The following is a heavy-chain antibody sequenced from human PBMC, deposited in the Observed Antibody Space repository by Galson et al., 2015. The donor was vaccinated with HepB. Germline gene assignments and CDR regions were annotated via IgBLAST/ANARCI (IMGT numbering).Heavy chain of an antibody. CDR2: ISYDGSNK. Sequence: SLRLSCAASGFIFSSYAMHWVRQAPGKGLEWVAVISYDGSNKYYADSVKGRFTISRDNSKNTLYLQMNSLRAEDTAVYYCASRLMSIGYWGQGTLVTVSS. CDR3: ASRLMSIGY. CDR1: GFIFSSYA. D-gene: IGHD2-21*01. J-gene: IGHJ4*02. V-gene: IGHV3-30*04.